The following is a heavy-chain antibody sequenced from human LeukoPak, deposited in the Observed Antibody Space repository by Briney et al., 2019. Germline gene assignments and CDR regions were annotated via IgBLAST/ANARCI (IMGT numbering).Heavy chain of an antibody. V-gene: IGHV3-53*01. J-gene: IGHJ3*02. Sequence: GGSLRLSCAASGFSVSSSYMSWVRQAPGKGLEWVSVIYSGGNTYYADSVKGRFTISRDYSKNTLYLQVNSLRAEDTAVYYCARDRGCGWYGGYAFDIWGQGTMVTVSS. CDR1: GFSVSSSY. CDR2: IYSGGNT. CDR3: ARDRGCGWYGGYAFDI. D-gene: IGHD6-19*01.